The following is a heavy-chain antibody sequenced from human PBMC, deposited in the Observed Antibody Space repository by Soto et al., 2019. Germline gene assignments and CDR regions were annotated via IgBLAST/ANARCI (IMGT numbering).Heavy chain of an antibody. J-gene: IGHJ4*02. CDR2: ISGSGVST. V-gene: IGHV3-23*01. Sequence: PVWPLRLSCSSSQFTFSSYAMSWVPKTPCKGLEWVSAISGSGVSTYYADSVKGRFTISRDNSKNTLYLQMNSLRAEDTAVYYCAKELHTSSGWSQVIYWGQGTLVTVSS. CDR1: QFTFSSYA. CDR3: AKELHTSSGWSQVIY. D-gene: IGHD6-19*01.